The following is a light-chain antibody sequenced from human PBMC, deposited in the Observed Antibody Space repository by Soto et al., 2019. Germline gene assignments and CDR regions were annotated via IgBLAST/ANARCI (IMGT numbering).Light chain of an antibody. CDR3: QQSHSIPYT. Sequence: DIQMTQSPSSLSASVGDRVTITCQASQTISSYLNWYQQKPGKAPKLLIYAASSLQSGVPSRFSGSGSGTDFTLTISSLQPEDFATYYCQQSHSIPYTFGQWTKLEIK. V-gene: IGKV1-39*01. J-gene: IGKJ2*01. CDR2: AAS. CDR1: QTISSY.